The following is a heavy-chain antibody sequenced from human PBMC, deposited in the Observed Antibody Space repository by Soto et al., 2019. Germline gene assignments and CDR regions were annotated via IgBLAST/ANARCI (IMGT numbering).Heavy chain of an antibody. D-gene: IGHD6-19*01. CDR2: IWYDGSNK. V-gene: IGHV3-33*01. J-gene: IGHJ4*02. CDR3: ARERYLGAVAGNFDY. CDR1: GFTFSSYG. Sequence: PGGSLRLSCAASGFTFSSYGMHWVRQAPGKGLEWVAVIWYDGSNKYYADSVKGRFTISRDNSKNTLYLQMNSLRAEDTAVYYCARERYLGAVAGNFDYWGQGTLVTVSS.